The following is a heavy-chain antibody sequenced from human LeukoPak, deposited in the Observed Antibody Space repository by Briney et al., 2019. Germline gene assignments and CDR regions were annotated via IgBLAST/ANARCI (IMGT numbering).Heavy chain of an antibody. J-gene: IGHJ6*02. CDR3: ATESDGSGSYSGYYGMDV. D-gene: IGHD3-10*01. CDR2: IIPIFGTA. Sequence: SVKVSCKASGGTFSSYAISWVRQAPGQGLEWMGGIIPIFGTANYAQKFQGRVTITTDESTSTAYMELSSLRSEDTAVYYCATESDGSGSYSGYYGMDVWGQGTTVTLSS. CDR1: GGTFSSYA. V-gene: IGHV1-69*05.